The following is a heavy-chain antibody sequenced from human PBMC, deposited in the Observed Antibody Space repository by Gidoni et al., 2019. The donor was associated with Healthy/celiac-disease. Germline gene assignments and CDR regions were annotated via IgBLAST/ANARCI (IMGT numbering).Heavy chain of an antibody. CDR1: GGAIRSYY. CDR2: IYYSGST. J-gene: IGHJ3*02. Sequence: QVQLQESGPGLVKPSETLSLTCTVSGGAIRSYYWSWIRQPPGKGLEWIGYIYYSGSTNYNPSLKSRVTISVDTSKNQFSLKLSSVTAADTAVYYCARAATRHAFDIWGQGTMVTVSS. CDR3: ARAATRHAFDI. V-gene: IGHV4-59*01. D-gene: IGHD2-15*01.